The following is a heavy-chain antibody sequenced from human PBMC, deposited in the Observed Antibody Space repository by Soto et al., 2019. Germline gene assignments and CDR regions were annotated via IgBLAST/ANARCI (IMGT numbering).Heavy chain of an antibody. J-gene: IGHJ4*02. CDR1: GGSISSYY. CDR2: IYYSGST. V-gene: IGHV4-59*12. Sequence: SETLSLTCTVSGGSISSYYWSWIRQPPGKGLEWIGYIYYSGSTNYNPSLKSRVTISVDTSKNQFSLKLSSVTAADTAVYYCARGCMGGFTGYSSSWYPEYFDYWGQGTLVTVSS. D-gene: IGHD6-13*01. CDR3: ARGCMGGFTGYSSSWYPEYFDY.